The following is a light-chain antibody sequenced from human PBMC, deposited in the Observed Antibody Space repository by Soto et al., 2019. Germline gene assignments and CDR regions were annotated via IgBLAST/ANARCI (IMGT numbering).Light chain of an antibody. V-gene: IGKV1-5*01. CDR1: QGITNR. CDR3: QQYNSYPWT. J-gene: IGKJ1*01. CDR2: DVS. Sequence: DIQMTQSPSSVSASVGDRVTITCRASQGITNRLAWYQQKPGKAPKLLIYDVSSLESGVPSRFSGSGSGTEFTLAISSLQPDDFATYYCQQYNSYPWTFGQGTKVDIK.